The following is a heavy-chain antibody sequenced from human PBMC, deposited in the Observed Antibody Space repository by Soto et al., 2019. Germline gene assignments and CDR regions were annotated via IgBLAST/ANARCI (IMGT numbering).Heavy chain of an antibody. CDR1: GGSFSGYY. J-gene: IGHJ6*02. Sequence: PETLSLTCAVYGGSFSGYYWSWIRQPPGKGLEWIGEINHSGRTNYNPSLKSRVTISVDTSQTQFSLKLSSVTAADTAVHYCARAPGYYDSSGYYRTYYYYGMDVWGQGTTVTGS. CDR3: ARAPGYYDSSGYYRTYYYYGMDV. V-gene: IGHV4-34*01. CDR2: INHSGRT. D-gene: IGHD3-22*01.